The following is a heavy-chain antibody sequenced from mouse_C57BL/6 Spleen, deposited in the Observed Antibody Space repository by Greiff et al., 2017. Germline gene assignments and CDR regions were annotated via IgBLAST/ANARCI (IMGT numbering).Heavy chain of an antibody. D-gene: IGHD2-4*01. Sequence: QVQLQQSGAELVRPGASVTLSCKASGYTFTDYEMHWVKQTPVHGLEWIGAIDPETGGTAYNQKFKGKAKLTADKSSSTAYMELRSLTSEDSAVYYCTRYDYDGGYSAMDYWGQGTSVTVSS. CDR3: TRYDYDGGYSAMDY. J-gene: IGHJ4*01. CDR1: GYTFTDYE. CDR2: IDPETGGT. V-gene: IGHV1-15*01.